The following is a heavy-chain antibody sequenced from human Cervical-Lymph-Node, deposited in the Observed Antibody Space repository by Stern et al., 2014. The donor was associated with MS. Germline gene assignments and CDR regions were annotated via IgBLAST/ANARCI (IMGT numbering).Heavy chain of an antibody. V-gene: IGHV1-69*12. Sequence: QVQLVQSGAAVKKPGSSVKVSCKASGGTFSSFSISWVRQAPGQGLEYMGGIIPVFGTTHYAQTLQGKVTITADESSSTVYMELTSLTFEDTAVYYCARDALGSGPFDHWGQGTLVTVSS. CDR3: ARDALGSGPFDH. J-gene: IGHJ4*02. CDR1: GGTFSSFS. D-gene: IGHD6-19*01. CDR2: IIPVFGTT.